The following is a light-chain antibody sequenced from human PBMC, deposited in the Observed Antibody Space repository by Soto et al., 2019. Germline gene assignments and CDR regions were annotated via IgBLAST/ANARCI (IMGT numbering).Light chain of an antibody. J-gene: IGKJ4*01. CDR2: RAS. V-gene: IGKV3-20*01. CDR3: QQYESSPLT. Sequence: EIVLTQSPDTLSLSPGERATLSCRASQSVSSALLAWYQQKPGQAPRLLIYRASTRATGIPDRFTGSGSGTAFPLTISRLEPEDFAVYYCQQYESSPLTFGGGTKVEIK. CDR1: QSVSSAL.